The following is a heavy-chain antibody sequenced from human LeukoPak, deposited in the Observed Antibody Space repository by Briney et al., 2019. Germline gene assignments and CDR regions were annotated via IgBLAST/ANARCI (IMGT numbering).Heavy chain of an antibody. CDR1: GYTFTGYY. D-gene: IGHD3-3*01. Sequence: ASVKVSXKASGYTFTGYYMHWVRQAPGQGLEWMGRIHPNSGGTNYAQKFQGRVTMTRDTSISTAYMELSRLRSDDTAVYYCAREPLEWLPSEGVDYWGQGTLVTVSS. V-gene: IGHV1-2*06. CDR2: IHPNSGGT. CDR3: AREPLEWLPSEGVDY. J-gene: IGHJ4*02.